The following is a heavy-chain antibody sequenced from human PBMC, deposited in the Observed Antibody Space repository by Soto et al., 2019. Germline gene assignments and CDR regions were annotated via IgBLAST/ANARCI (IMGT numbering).Heavy chain of an antibody. CDR3: ARGGVSPRTFDY. Sequence: GESLKISCKGSGYNFAGYCIAWVRQMPGKGLELMGIIYPSDSDTRYRPSCQGQVTISADKSISSAYLQWSSLRASDTAMYYCARGGVSPRTFDYWGEGTPVTVS. J-gene: IGHJ4*02. V-gene: IGHV5-51*01. CDR1: GYNFAGYC. CDR2: IYPSDSDT. D-gene: IGHD3-3*01.